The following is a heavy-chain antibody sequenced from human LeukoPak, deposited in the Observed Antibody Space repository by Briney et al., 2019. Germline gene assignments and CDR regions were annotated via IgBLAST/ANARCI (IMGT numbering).Heavy chain of an antibody. CDR1: GGSISSSSYY. V-gene: IGHV4-39*01. J-gene: IGHJ4*02. Sequence: SETLSLTCTVSGGSISSSSYYWGWIRQPPGKGLEWIGSIYYSGSTYYNPSLKSRVTISVDTSKNQFSLKVTSVTAADTAVYYCARHQLIDWSPAVDYWGRGTLVTVSS. CDR3: ARHQLIDWSPAVDY. CDR2: IYYSGST. D-gene: IGHD3-9*01.